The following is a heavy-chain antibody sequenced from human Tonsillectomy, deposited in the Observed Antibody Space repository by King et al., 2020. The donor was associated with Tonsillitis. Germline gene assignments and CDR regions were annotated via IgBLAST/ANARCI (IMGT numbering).Heavy chain of an antibody. CDR3: ARSHINSGYDHWGDYFDY. J-gene: IGHJ4*02. D-gene: IGHD5-12*01. CDR1: GDSVSSSDYS. V-gene: IGHV4-39*01. CDR2: IYYSART. Sequence: QLQESGPGLVKPSETLSLTCTVSGDSVSSSDYSWGWIRQPPGKGLEWIGNIYYSARTYYNPSLKSRVTISVDTSKNQFSLKLNSVTAADTAVYYCARSHINSGYDHWGDYFDYWGQGTLVTVSS.